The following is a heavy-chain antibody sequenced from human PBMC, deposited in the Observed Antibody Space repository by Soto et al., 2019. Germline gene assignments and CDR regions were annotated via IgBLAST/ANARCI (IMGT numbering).Heavy chain of an antibody. Sequence: SGGSLRLSCAASGFTFSPYSMNWVRQAPGKGLEWVSYISGSGKTIYYADSVKGRFTVSRDNAKNSLYLQMNSLRDEDTGVYSCARAVSGTSPFDYWGQGSLVTVSS. D-gene: IGHD6-13*01. CDR3: ARAVSGTSPFDY. V-gene: IGHV3-48*02. J-gene: IGHJ4*02. CDR1: GFTFSPYS. CDR2: ISGSGKTI.